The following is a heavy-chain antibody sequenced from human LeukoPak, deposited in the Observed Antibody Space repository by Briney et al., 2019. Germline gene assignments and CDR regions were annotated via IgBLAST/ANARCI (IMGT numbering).Heavy chain of an antibody. D-gene: IGHD3-10*01. V-gene: IGHV4-39*01. CDR3: ARPVRGVNTLDY. CDR2: IYYSGST. CDR1: GGSISSSSYY. J-gene: IGHJ4*02. Sequence: PSETLSLTCTVSGGSISSSSYYWGWIRQPPGKGLEWIGSIYYSGSTYYNPSLKSRVTISVDTSKNQFSLKLSSVTAADTAVHYCARPVRGVNTLDYWGQGTLVTVSS.